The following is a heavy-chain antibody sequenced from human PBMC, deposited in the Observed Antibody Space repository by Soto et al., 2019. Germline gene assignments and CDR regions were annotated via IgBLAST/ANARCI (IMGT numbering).Heavy chain of an antibody. CDR3: ARDRQTYYYDSSGYSTYYYGMDV. V-gene: IGHV1-69*04. CDR1: GCTFSSYT. Sequence: SVKVSCKASGCTFSSYTISWVRQAPGQGLEWMGRIIPILGIANYAQKFQGRVTITADKSTSTAYMELSSLRSEDTAVYYCARDRQTYYYDSSGYSTYYYGMDVWG. J-gene: IGHJ6*02. CDR2: IIPILGIA. D-gene: IGHD3-22*01.